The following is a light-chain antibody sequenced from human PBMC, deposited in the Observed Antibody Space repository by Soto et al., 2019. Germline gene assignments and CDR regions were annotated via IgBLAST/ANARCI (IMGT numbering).Light chain of an antibody. V-gene: IGKV1-39*01. CDR1: QSISSY. Sequence: DIQMTQSPSSLSASVGDRVTITCRASQSISSYLNWYQQKPGKAPKLLIYAASSSQSGVPSRFSGSGSGTDFTLTISILQPEDFATYYCQQSYSTLPLTFGGGTKVEIK. CDR3: QQSYSTLPLT. CDR2: AAS. J-gene: IGKJ4*01.